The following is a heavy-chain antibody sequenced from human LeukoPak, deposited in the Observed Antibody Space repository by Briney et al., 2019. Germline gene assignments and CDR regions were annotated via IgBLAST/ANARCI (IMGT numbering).Heavy chain of an antibody. CDR3: ATALVGYCSGDSCYKFDP. CDR1: GYTLTELS. Sequence: GASVKVSCKVSGYTLTELSMHWVRQAPGKGLEWMGGFDPEDGETIYAQKFQGRVTMTEDTSTDTAYMELSSLRSEGTAVYYCATALVGYCSGDSCYKFDPWGQGTLVTVSS. D-gene: IGHD2-15*01. V-gene: IGHV1-24*01. J-gene: IGHJ5*02. CDR2: FDPEDGET.